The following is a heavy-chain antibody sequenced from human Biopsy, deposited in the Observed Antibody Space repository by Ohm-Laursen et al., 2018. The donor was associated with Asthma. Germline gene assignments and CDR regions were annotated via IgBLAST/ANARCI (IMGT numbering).Heavy chain of an antibody. Sequence: SLRLSFSASGFRFDDYAMYWVRQAPGKGLEWVTGISWNSGNIGYAVSVKGRFIVSRDNVKNSLYLQMNSLRAEDTALYYCAKDMGAGGNDPDSFIGYYGMDVWGQGTTVTVSS. V-gene: IGHV3-9*01. CDR2: ISWNSGNI. CDR1: GFRFDDYA. CDR3: AKDMGAGGNDPDSFIGYYGMDV. J-gene: IGHJ6*02. D-gene: IGHD3-16*01.